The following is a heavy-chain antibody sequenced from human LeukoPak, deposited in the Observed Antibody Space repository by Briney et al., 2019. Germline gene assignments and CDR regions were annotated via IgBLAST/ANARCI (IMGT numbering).Heavy chain of an antibody. V-gene: IGHV3-7*01. J-gene: IGHJ4*02. D-gene: IGHD3/OR15-3a*01. CDR2: INLDGTEE. CDR1: GFVFSTYW. CDR3: ASGRHDFLH. Sequence: GASLRLSCVASGFVFSTYWLTWVRQAPGKGLEWVANINLDGTEEHYVDSSLKGRFTISRDNAKNSLYLQMTSLRVEDTAVYYCASGRHDFLHWGQGTLVTVSS.